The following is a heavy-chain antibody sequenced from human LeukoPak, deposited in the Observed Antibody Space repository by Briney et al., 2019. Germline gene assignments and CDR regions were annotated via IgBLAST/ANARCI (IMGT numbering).Heavy chain of an antibody. J-gene: IGHJ4*02. CDR3: ARDLDGGSPFDY. Sequence: SETLSLTCTVSGGSISSYYWSWIRQPPGKGLEWIGYIHYSGSTNYNPSLKSRVTISVDTSKNQFSLKLSSVTAADTAVYYCARDLDGGSPFDYWGQGTLVTVSS. V-gene: IGHV4-59*01. D-gene: IGHD1-26*01. CDR2: IHYSGST. CDR1: GGSISSYY.